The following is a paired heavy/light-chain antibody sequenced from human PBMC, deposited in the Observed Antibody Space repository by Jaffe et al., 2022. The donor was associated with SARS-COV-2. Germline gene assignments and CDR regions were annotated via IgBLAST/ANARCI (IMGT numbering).Heavy chain of an antibody. CDR1: GYTFTGYY. CDR2: SNCNTGAT. V-gene: IGHV1-2*02. CDR3: ARVGGGYTYHFDY. Sequence: QVQLVQSGAEVKKPGASVRVSCKASGYTFTGYYVHWVRQAPGQGLQWLGWSNCNTGATNYALKFQDRVTMTSDTSISTAYMELSRLRSDDTAVYYCARVGGGYTYHFDYWGQGTLVTVYS. D-gene: IGHD5-12*01. J-gene: IGHJ4*02.
Light chain of an antibody. CDR2: EVI. J-gene: IGLJ3*02. CDR1: SSDVGGYNS. CDR3: SSYAGRNDWV. Sequence: QSALTQPPSASGFPGQSVTVSCTGTSSDVGGYNSVSWYQQHPGKAPKLMIYEVIKRPSGVPDRFSGSKSGNTASLTVSGLQAEDEADYYCSSYAGRNDWVFGGGTKLIVL. V-gene: IGLV2-8*01.